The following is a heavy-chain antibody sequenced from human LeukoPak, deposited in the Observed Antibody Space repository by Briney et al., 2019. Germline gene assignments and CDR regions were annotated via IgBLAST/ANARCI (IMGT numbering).Heavy chain of an antibody. V-gene: IGHV3-23*01. CDR3: TKPLRGWYDFDY. D-gene: IGHD6-19*01. J-gene: IGHJ4*02. Sequence: GGSLRLSCAASGFTFTTYAMSWVRQAPGKGLAWVSAINSGGGGTHYADSVRGRLTISRDNSKNTVHLQMNSLRAEDTAVYYCTKPLRGWYDFDYWGQGTLVTVSS. CDR1: GFTFTTYA. CDR2: INSGGGGT.